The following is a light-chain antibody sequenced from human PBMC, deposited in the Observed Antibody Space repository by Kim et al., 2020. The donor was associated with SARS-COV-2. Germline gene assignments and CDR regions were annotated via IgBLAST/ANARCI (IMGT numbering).Light chain of an antibody. J-gene: IGLJ3*02. Sequence: NFMLTQPHSVSESPGKTVTISCTRTSDTSATNYVQWYQQRPGRAPTTVIYEDYQRPSGVPDRFSASIDISSNSASLTISGLKTEDEADYYCQSYDSSTWVFGGGTQLTVL. CDR3: QSYDSSTWV. V-gene: IGLV6-57*04. CDR2: EDY. CDR1: SDTSATNY.